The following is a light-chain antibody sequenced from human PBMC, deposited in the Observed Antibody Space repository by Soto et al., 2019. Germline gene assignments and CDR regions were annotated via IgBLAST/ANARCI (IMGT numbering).Light chain of an antibody. V-gene: IGLV1-44*01. CDR2: SDD. Sequence: QSVLTQPPSASGPPGQRVTISCSGSTSNVGSNVVNWYQHFPGSAPKLLIYSDDLRPSWVPDRFSASKSGTSASLAISGPQFEDEADYYCASWDDILYGQVFGGGTKVTVL. CDR1: TSNVGSNV. CDR3: ASWDDILYGQV. J-gene: IGLJ3*02.